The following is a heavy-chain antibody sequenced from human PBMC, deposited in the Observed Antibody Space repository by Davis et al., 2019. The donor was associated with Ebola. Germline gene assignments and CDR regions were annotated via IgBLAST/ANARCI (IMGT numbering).Heavy chain of an antibody. CDR1: GGSISSSSYY. J-gene: IGHJ4*02. V-gene: IGHV4-39*01. CDR3: ATEKYYFDY. CDR2: IYYSGST. Sequence: PSETLSLTCTVSGGSISSSSYYWGWIRQPPGKGLEWIGSIYYSGSTYYNPSLKSRVTISVDTSKNQFSLKLSSVTAADTAVYYCATEKYYFDYWGQGTLVTVSS.